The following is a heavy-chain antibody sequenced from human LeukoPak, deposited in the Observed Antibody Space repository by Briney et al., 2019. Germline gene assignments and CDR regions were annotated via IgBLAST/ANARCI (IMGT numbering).Heavy chain of an antibody. CDR3: ARTLRLNTPRAFDI. CDR2: ISSSSSTI. Sequence: PGGSLRLSCAASGFTFSSYTMNWVRQAPGKGLEWVSYISSSSSTIYYADSVKGRFTISRDNAKNSLYLQMNSLRAEDTAVYYCARTLRLNTPRAFDIWGQGTKVTVSS. V-gene: IGHV3-48*01. CDR1: GFTFSSYT. J-gene: IGHJ3*02. D-gene: IGHD2-8*01.